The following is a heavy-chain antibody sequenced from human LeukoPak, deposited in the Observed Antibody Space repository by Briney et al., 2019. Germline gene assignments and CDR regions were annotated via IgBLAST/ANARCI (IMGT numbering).Heavy chain of an antibody. CDR1: GYTFTIYY. CDR3: ARSAGKFHNIDY. V-gene: IGHV1-46*03. CDR2: INPSGGST. J-gene: IGHJ4*02. D-gene: IGHD6-13*01. Sequence: ASVKVSCKASGYTFTIYYMHWVRQAPGQGLEWMGVINPSGGSTSYAQKFQGRVTMTRDTSTSTVYMELSSLRSEDTAVYYCARSAGKFHNIDYWGQGTLVTVSS.